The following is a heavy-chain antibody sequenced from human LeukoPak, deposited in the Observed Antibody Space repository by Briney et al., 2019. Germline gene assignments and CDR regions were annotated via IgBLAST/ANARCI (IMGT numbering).Heavy chain of an antibody. D-gene: IGHD2-15*01. CDR3: ASYCSGGSYYDNDY. Sequence: GGSLRLSCAASGFTFSSYSMNWVRQAPGKGLEWVSSISSSSSYIYYADSVKGRFTISRDNAKNSLYLQMNSLRAEDTAVYYCASYCSGGSYYDNDYWGQGTLVTVSS. V-gene: IGHV3-21*01. CDR2: ISSSSSYI. J-gene: IGHJ4*02. CDR1: GFTFSSYS.